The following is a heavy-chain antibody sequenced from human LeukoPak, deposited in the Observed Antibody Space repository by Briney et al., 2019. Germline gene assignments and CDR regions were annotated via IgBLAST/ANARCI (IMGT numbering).Heavy chain of an antibody. Sequence: ASVKVSCKASGYTFTGYYMHWVRQAPGQGLEWMGWINPNSGGTNYAQKFQGRVTMTRDTSISTAYMELSRLRSGDTAVYYCARDIVEMATTDAFDIWGQGTMVTVSS. D-gene: IGHD5-24*01. V-gene: IGHV1-2*02. CDR3: ARDIVEMATTDAFDI. CDR1: GYTFTGYY. CDR2: INPNSGGT. J-gene: IGHJ3*02.